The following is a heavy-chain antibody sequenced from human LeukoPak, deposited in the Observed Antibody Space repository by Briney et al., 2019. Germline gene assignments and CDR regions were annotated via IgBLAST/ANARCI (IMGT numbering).Heavy chain of an antibody. J-gene: IGHJ4*02. V-gene: IGHV3-23*01. CDR3: AKDHTLWAGAYSFDY. Sequence: GGSLRLSCAASGLTFSTNAMSRVRQAPGKGLEWVSAISYNGGRTYYADSVKGRFAISRDNSKNTLYLQMNSLRAEDTATYYCAKDHTLWAGAYSFDYWGQGAMVTVSS. D-gene: IGHD3/OR15-3a*01. CDR2: ISYNGGRT. CDR1: GLTFSTNA.